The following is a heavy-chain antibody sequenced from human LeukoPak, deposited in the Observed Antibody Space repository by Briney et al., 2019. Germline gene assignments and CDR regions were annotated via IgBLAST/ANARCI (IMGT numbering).Heavy chain of an antibody. Sequence: PSETLSLTCTVSGGSVSGYYWSWIRQPPGKGLEWIGYIHYSGSTNYNPSLKSRVTISVDTSKNQFSPKLSSVTAADTAIYYCARGGSKQWLVDDSWGQGTLVTVSS. J-gene: IGHJ4*02. CDR2: IHYSGST. D-gene: IGHD6-19*01. CDR3: ARGGSKQWLVDDS. V-gene: IGHV4-59*02. CDR1: GGSVSGYY.